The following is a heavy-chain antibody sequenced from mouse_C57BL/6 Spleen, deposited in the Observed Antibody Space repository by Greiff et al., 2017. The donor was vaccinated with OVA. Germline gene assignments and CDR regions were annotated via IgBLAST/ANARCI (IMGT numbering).Heavy chain of an antibody. Sequence: QVQLKESGAELVKPGASVKLSCKASGYTFTSYWMHWVKQRPGQGLEWIGMIHPNSGSTNYNEKFKSKATLTVDKSSSTAYMQLSSLTSEDSAVYYCASEDLTGTLDYWGQGTTLTVSS. CDR2: IHPNSGST. J-gene: IGHJ2*01. D-gene: IGHD4-1*01. V-gene: IGHV1-64*01. CDR3: ASEDLTGTLDY. CDR1: GYTFTSYW.